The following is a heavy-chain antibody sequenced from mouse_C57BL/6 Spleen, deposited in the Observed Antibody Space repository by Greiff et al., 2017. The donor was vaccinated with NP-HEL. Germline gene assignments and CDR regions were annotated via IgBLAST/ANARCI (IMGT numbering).Heavy chain of an antibody. CDR1: GYTFTSYW. V-gene: IGHV1-50*01. CDR2: IDPSDSYT. J-gene: IGHJ4*01. Sequence: VQLQQSGAELVKPGASVKLSCKASGYTFTSYWMQWVKQRPGQGLEWIGEIDPSDSYTNYNQKFKGKATLTVDTSSSTAYMHLSSLTSEDSAVYYCARRYDGYYFYAMDYWGQGTSVTVSS. CDR3: ARRYDGYYFYAMDY. D-gene: IGHD2-3*01.